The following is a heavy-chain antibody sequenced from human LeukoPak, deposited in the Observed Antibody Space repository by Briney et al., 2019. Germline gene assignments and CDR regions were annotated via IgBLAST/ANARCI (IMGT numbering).Heavy chain of an antibody. J-gene: IGHJ4*02. Sequence: ASVKVSCKASGYTFTCYDINWVRQATGQGLEWMGWMNPNSGNTGYAQKFQGRVNMTRNTSISTAYMELSSLESEDTAVYYCARRRSGSSGPPSDHWGQGTLVTVSS. V-gene: IGHV1-8*01. D-gene: IGHD6-6*01. CDR2: MNPNSGNT. CDR1: GYTFTCYD. CDR3: ARRRSGSSGPPSDH.